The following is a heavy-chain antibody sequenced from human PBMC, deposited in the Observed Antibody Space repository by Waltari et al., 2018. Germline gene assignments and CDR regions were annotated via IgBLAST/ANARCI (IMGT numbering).Heavy chain of an antibody. CDR1: GYTFTDFY. J-gene: IGHJ4*02. D-gene: IGHD6-19*01. CDR3: AKVGEVYSSGGQADY. Sequence: QVQLVQSGAEVKKPGASVKVSCKASGYTFTDFYIYWVRQAPGQGLEWMGWMNPKSGDTKYAQKFQDRVTMTRDTSITRAYMELRRLRSDDTAVYYCAKVGEVYSSGGQADYWGQGTLVTVAS. CDR2: MNPKSGDT. V-gene: IGHV1-2*02.